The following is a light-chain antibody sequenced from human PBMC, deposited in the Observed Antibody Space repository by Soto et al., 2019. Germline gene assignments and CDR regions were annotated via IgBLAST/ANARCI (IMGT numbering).Light chain of an antibody. CDR3: QQYNNWPLT. CDR1: QTISSN. Sequence: DILMTQSPATLSVSPGEGATLSCRASQTISSNLAWYQQKPGQVPRLLMYGASTRATGIPARFSGSGSGTEFTLTISSLQSEDFAVYYCQQYNNWPLTFGQGTKVEIK. CDR2: GAS. J-gene: IGKJ1*01. V-gene: IGKV3-15*01.